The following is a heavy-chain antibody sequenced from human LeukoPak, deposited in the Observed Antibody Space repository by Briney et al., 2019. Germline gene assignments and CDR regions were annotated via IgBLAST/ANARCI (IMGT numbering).Heavy chain of an antibody. J-gene: IGHJ3*02. V-gene: IGHV3-64*04. CDR1: GFTFSSYA. Sequence: GGSLRLSCSASGFTFSSYAMHWVRQAPGKGLEYVSAISSNGGSTYYADSVKGRFTISRDNSKNTLYLQMNSLRAEDTAVYYCAKDPAGGYSYEINAFDIWGQGTMVTVSS. D-gene: IGHD5-18*01. CDR3: AKDPAGGYSYEINAFDI. CDR2: ISSNGGST.